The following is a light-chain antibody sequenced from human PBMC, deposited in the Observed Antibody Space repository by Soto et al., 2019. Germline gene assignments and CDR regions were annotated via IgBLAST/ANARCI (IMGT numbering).Light chain of an antibody. J-gene: IGLJ1*01. Sequence: QSVLTQPPSVSGAPGQTVTISCTGSSSNLGAGYDVHWYQHLPGTAPKLLIYANSNRSSGVPDRFSGSKSGTSASLAITGLQAEDEADYYCQSYDSSLSTSVFGTGTKLTVL. CDR3: QSYDSSLSTSV. CDR1: SSNLGAGYD. V-gene: IGLV1-40*01. CDR2: ANS.